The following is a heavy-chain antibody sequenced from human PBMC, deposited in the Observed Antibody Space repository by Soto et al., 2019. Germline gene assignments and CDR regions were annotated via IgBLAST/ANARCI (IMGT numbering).Heavy chain of an antibody. V-gene: IGHV2-5*02. CDR2: IYWDDDK. CDR3: AHMGCSGGSFYSGPLNWFAP. CDR1: GFSLSTSGVG. Sequence: QITLKESGPPLVKPTQTLTLTCTFSGFSLSTSGVGVGWIRQPPGKALEWLALIYWDDDKRYSPSLKSRLTTPKVTPNHPLVLTMTNMDPVDTATYYCAHMGCSGGSFYSGPLNWFAPWGQRTLVTVSS. J-gene: IGHJ5*02. D-gene: IGHD2-15*01.